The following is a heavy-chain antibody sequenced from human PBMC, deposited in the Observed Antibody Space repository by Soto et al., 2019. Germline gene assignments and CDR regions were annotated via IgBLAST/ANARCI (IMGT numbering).Heavy chain of an antibody. V-gene: IGHV4-59*05. CDR2: VFYTGSA. D-gene: IGHD1-26*01. CDR3: AKTPSGWYDS. Sequence: SETLSLTCTVSGGSISSYYWSWIRQPPGKGLEYIGSVFYTGSAYYNPSLKSRVTIVADTSTNRFFLNLKSVTATDTAVYYCAKTPSGWYDSWGQGTLVTVSS. J-gene: IGHJ5*01. CDR1: GGSISSYY.